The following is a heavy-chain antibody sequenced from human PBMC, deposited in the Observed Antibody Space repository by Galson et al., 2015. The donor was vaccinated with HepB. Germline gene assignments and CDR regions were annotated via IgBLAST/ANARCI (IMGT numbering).Heavy chain of an antibody. J-gene: IGHJ4*02. D-gene: IGHD6-13*01. V-gene: IGHV3-23*01. CDR3: ARVDSSTWPTDD. Sequence: SLRLSCAASGFTFSTYAMNWVRQAPGKGLEWVSIISGSGSITHYADSVKGRFTISRDNSRNTVSLQMNSLRVEDAAVYYCARVDSSTWPTDDWGQGALVTVFS. CDR2: ISGSGSIT. CDR1: GFTFSTYA.